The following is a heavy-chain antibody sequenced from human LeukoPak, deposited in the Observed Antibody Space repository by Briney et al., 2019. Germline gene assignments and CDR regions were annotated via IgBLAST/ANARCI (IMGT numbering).Heavy chain of an antibody. J-gene: IGHJ4*02. CDR2: TYYRSKWYN. V-gene: IGHV6-1*01. Sequence: SQTLSLTCAISGDSVSSNSAAWNWIRQSPSRGLEWLGRTYYRSKWYNDYAVSVNSRITINPDASKSQFSLQLNSVTPEDTAVYYCARGSRIIAARYFDYWGQGTLVTVSS. CDR1: GDSVSSNSAA. D-gene: IGHD6-6*01. CDR3: ARGSRIIAARYFDY.